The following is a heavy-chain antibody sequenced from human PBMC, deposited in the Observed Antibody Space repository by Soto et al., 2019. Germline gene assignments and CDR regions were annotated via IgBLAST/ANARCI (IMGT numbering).Heavy chain of an antibody. CDR3: AKADGEQWLIPHLDN. D-gene: IGHD6-19*01. J-gene: IGHJ4*02. V-gene: IGHV3-23*01. Sequence: EVQLLESGGGVVQPGGSLRLSCEASGFNFKKFAMGWVRQAPGEGLEWVSGISCCGGSTSYADSVKGRFTLARDDSKNTLSLYLNSLRFEDTARYFCAKADGEQWLIPHLDNWGQGTLVTVS. CDR2: ISCCGGST. CDR1: GFNFKKFA.